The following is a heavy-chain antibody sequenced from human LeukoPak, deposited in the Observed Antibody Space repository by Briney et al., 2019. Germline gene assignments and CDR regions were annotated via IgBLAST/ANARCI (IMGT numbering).Heavy chain of an antibody. J-gene: IGHJ4*02. V-gene: IGHV3-74*01. D-gene: IGHD3-10*01. CDR3: ASASSESYYWALDY. CDR2: ISSDGKSI. Sequence: PGGSLRPSCAASGFNIGSYWMNWVRQGPGKGLVWVARISSDGKSISYADSVKGRFTISRDNSKNTLYLQMDSLRAEDTAVYYCASASSESYYWALDYWGQGTLVTVSS. CDR1: GFNIGSYW.